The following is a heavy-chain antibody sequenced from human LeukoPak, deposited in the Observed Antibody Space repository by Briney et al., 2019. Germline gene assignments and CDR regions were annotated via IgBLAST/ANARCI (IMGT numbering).Heavy chain of an antibody. D-gene: IGHD4-17*01. CDR1: GFTFSSYD. Sequence: PGGSLRLSCAASGFTFSSYDMNWVRQAPGKGLEWVSYISSSGSTIYYADSVKGRFTISRDNAKNSLYLQMNSLRAEDTAVYYCARAYLHDYGDYQWFDPWGQGTLVTVSS. J-gene: IGHJ5*02. CDR2: ISSSGSTI. V-gene: IGHV3-48*03. CDR3: ARAYLHDYGDYQWFDP.